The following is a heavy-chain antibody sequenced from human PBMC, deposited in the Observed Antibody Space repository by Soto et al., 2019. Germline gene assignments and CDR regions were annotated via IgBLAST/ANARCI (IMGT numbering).Heavy chain of an antibody. Sequence: PGGSLRLSCAASGFTFSNYWMHWVRQVPGRGLVWVSRISHDGGGTSYADSVKGRFTISRDNAKNTVSLQMNSLRAEDTAVYYCAREETAWPLAYGLDVWGQGTTVTVSS. CDR2: ISHDGGGT. CDR1: GFTFSNYW. V-gene: IGHV3-74*01. J-gene: IGHJ6*02. CDR3: AREETAWPLAYGLDV. D-gene: IGHD2-21*02.